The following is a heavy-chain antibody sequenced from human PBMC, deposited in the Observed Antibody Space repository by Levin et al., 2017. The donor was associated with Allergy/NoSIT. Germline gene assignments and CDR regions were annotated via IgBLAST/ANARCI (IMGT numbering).Heavy chain of an antibody. CDR2: IYSGGST. V-gene: IGHV3-53*01. Sequence: GESLKISCAASGFTVSSHYMSWVRQAPGKGLEWVSVIYSGGSTYYAESVKGRFTISRDNSKNTLYLQMNSLRAEDTAVYYCATELQQGFPSYGMDVWGQGTTVTVSS. D-gene: IGHD4-23*01. CDR1: GFTVSSHY. J-gene: IGHJ6*02. CDR3: ATELQQGFPSYGMDV.